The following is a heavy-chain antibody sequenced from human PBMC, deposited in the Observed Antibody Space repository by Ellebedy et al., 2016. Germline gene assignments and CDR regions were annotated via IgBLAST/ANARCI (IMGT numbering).Heavy chain of an antibody. Sequence: ASVKVSCXASGYTFSRYGIAWVRQAPGQGLEWVGWISTKSGDTHYAQKVQDRVRMTADTSTNTAYMELRSLTSDDTAVYYCARDWAVIGSHAFDIWGQGTKVTVSS. V-gene: IGHV1-18*04. D-gene: IGHD2-21*01. CDR3: ARDWAVIGSHAFDI. CDR1: GYTFSRYG. CDR2: ISTKSGDT. J-gene: IGHJ3*02.